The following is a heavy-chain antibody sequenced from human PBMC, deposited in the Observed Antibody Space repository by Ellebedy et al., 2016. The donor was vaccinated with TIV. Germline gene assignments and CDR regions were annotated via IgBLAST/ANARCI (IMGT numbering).Heavy chain of an antibody. Sequence: GESLKISCQGSGYSFIMYWISWVRQMPGKGLEWMGNIDPSDSYTNYSPSLQGHVNISVDKYTFTAYLQWSSLRASDTAMYYCANTGVGDAFDIWGQGTMVTVSS. J-gene: IGHJ3*02. V-gene: IGHV5-10-1*01. D-gene: IGHD1-26*01. CDR2: IDPSDSYT. CDR3: ANTGVGDAFDI. CDR1: GYSFIMYW.